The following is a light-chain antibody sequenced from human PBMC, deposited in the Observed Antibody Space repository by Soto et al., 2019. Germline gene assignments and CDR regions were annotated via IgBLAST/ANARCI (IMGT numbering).Light chain of an antibody. CDR1: QSVTNRY. J-gene: IGKJ1*01. CDR2: GAS. CDR3: QQYGSSPGT. Sequence: EIVLTQSPGTLSLSPGERATLSCRASQSVTNRYLAWYRQKPGQAPRLLIFGASIRDTGIPDRFSGSGSGTDFTLTINRLEPEDFAVYYCQQYGSSPGTFGQGTKVEIK. V-gene: IGKV3-20*01.